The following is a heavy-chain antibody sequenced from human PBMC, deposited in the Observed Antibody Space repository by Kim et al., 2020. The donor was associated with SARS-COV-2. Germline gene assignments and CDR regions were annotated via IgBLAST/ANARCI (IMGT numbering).Heavy chain of an antibody. D-gene: IGHD1-1*01. CDR1: GGSISGYY. V-gene: IGHV4-59*01. CDR3: ARIGERAVTMKPYYMDV. Sequence: SETLSLTCAVSGGSISGYYWSWLRQSPGQGLEWIGSIHYSGSTNDKSSLKSRVTMSVDTSTNQFSLGLSSVTAADTAVYHCARIGERAVTMKPYYMDVWGKGTPVNVSS. CDR2: IHYSGST. J-gene: IGHJ6*03.